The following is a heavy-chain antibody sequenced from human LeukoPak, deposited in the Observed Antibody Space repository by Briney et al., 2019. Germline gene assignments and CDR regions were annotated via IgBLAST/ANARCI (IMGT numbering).Heavy chain of an antibody. CDR1: GYTFTSYG. V-gene: IGHV1-18*01. CDR3: ARDHCSSTSCYIWFDP. D-gene: IGHD2-2*02. Sequence: GASVKVSCKASGYTFTSYGISWVRPAPGQGLEWMGWISAYNGNTNYAQKLQGRVTMTTDTSTSTAYMELRSLRSDDTAVYYCARDHCSSTSCYIWFDPWGQGTLVTVSS. CDR2: ISAYNGNT. J-gene: IGHJ5*02.